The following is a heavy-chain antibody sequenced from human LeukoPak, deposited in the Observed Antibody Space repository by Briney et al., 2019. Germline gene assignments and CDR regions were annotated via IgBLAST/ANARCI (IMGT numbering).Heavy chain of an antibody. CDR1: GGSISSYY. D-gene: IGHD5-18*01. V-gene: IGHV4-59*01. CDR3: ARDVVSRGYSYGGGYYYYGMDV. J-gene: IGHJ6*02. Sequence: SETLSLTCTVSGGSISSYYWSWIRQPPGKGLEWIGYIYYSGSTNYNPSLKSRVTISVDTSKNQFSLKLSSVTAADTAVYYCARDVVSRGYSYGGGYYYYGMDVWGQGTTVTVSS. CDR2: IYYSGST.